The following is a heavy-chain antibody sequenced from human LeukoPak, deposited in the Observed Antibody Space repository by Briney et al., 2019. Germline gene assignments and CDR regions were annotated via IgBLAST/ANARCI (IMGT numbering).Heavy chain of an antibody. D-gene: IGHD1-1*01. J-gene: IGHJ3*02. CDR1: GYTFTSYG. Sequence: KVSCKASGYTFTSYGISWVRQMPGKGLEWMGIIYPGDSDTRYSPSFQGQVTISADKSISTAYLQWSSLKASDTAMYYCARLTNDAFDIWGQGTMVTVSS. CDR3: ARLTNDAFDI. CDR2: IYPGDSDT. V-gene: IGHV5-51*01.